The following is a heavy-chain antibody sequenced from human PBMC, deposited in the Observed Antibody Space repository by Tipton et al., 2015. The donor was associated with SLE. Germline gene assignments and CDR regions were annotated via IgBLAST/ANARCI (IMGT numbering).Heavy chain of an antibody. V-gene: IGHV4-38-2*01. CDR3: ARSGGGGPYWYFDV. CDR1: DYSISSGYY. Sequence: GLVKPSETLSLTCAVSDYSISSGYYWGWIRQPPGKGLEWIGSVYHSGNTYYNPSLKSRVTISVDTSKNQVSLKLTSMTAADTAVYYCARSGGGGPYWYFDVWGRGTLVAVSS. CDR2: VYHSGNT. J-gene: IGHJ2*01. D-gene: IGHD2-21*01.